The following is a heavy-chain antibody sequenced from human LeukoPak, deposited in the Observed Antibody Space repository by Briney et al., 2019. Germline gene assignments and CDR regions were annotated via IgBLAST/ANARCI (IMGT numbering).Heavy chain of an antibody. D-gene: IGHD1-26*01. Sequence: GGSLRLSCTASGFTFGDYSMNWVRQAPGKGLEWVGFVRSKAYGRTTEYAASVEGRFTISRDDSKSIAYLQMNSLKTEDTAVYYCTRGRRATHDYWGQGTLVTVSS. CDR3: TRGRRATHDY. CDR2: VRSKAYGRTT. CDR1: GFTFGDYS. J-gene: IGHJ4*02. V-gene: IGHV3-49*04.